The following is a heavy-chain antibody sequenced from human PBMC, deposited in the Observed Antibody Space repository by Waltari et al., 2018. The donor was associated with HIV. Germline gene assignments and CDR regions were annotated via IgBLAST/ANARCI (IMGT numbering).Heavy chain of an antibody. Sequence: EVQLVESGGGLVQPGGSLRLSCAASGFTFINYWMSWVRQAPGKGLEWVGNIKQDGSEKYYVDSVKGRFTISRDNDKNSVDLQMNSLRAEDTAVYYCARDGGRRGPFGYWGQGTLVTVSS. CDR1: GFTFINYW. D-gene: IGHD3-3*01. V-gene: IGHV3-7*01. J-gene: IGHJ4*02. CDR3: ARDGGRRGPFGY. CDR2: IKQDGSEK.